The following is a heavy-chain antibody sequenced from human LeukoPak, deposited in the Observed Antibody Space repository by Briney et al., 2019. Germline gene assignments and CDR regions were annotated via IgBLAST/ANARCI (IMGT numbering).Heavy chain of an antibody. V-gene: IGHV3-74*01. CDR1: GFTFSSYW. Sequence: PGGSLRLSCAASGFTFSSYWMHWVRQAPGQGLVWVSRINSDGSSTTYADSVKGRFTISRDNAKNTLYLQMNSLRAEDTAVYYCARVTTGGSGSSDYWGQGTLVTVSS. CDR3: ARVTTGGSGSSDY. CDR2: INSDGSST. D-gene: IGHD3-10*01. J-gene: IGHJ4*02.